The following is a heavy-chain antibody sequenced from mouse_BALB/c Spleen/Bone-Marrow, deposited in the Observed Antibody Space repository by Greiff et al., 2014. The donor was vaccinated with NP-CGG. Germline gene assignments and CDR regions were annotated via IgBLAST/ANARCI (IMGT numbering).Heavy chain of an antibody. J-gene: IGHJ4*01. CDR1: GFTFSDFY. Sequence: DVHLVESGGGLVKPGGSLKLSCAASGFTFSDFYMFWFRQTPEKRLEWVATISNGGTYTYCPDSVKGRFTISRDNAKNNLYLQMSSLKSEDTAMYYCARSGERYGAMDYWGQGTSVTVTS. CDR3: ARSGERYGAMDY. V-gene: IGHV5-4*02. CDR2: ISNGGTYT. D-gene: IGHD1-1*02.